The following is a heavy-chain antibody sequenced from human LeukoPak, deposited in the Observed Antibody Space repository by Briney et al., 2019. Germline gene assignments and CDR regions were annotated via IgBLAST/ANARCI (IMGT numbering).Heavy chain of an antibody. V-gene: IGHV4-34*01. CDR3: ARRGGYR. CDR2: INHSGST. D-gene: IGHD6-13*01. CDR1: GGSFSGYY. Sequence: SETLSLTCAVYGGSFSGYYWSWIRQPPGKGLEWIGEINHSGSTNYNPSHKSRVTISVDTSKNQFSLKLSSVTAADTAVYYCARRGGYRWGQGTLVTVSS. J-gene: IGHJ4*02.